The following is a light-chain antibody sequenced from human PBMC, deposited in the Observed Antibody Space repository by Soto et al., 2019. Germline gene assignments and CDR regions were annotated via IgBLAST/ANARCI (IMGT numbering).Light chain of an antibody. CDR1: SSDVGGYNY. CDR2: DVS. J-gene: IGLJ2*01. Sequence: ALTQPASVSGSPGQSITISCTGTSSDVGGYNYVSWYQQHPGKAPKLMIYDVSNRPSGVSNRFSGSKSGNTASLTISGLQAEDEADYYCSSYTSSILFGGGTKLTVL. CDR3: SSYTSSIL. V-gene: IGLV2-14*01.